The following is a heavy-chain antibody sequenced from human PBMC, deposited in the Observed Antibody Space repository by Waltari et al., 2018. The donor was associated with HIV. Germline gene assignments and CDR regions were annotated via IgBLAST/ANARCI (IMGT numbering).Heavy chain of an antibody. V-gene: IGHV4-39*07. CDR2: IYYSGST. CDR3: TRAPWGDPPPYVAY. D-gene: IGHD2-21*02. Sequence: QLQLQESGPGLVKPSETLSLTCTVSGDSINSSSYYWGWIRQSPGRGLQWIGNIYYSGSTYYTPSRMRRFTISLDTSKNQFSRKGNSVTAADTAVYFCTRAPWGDPPPYVAYWGRGTLVTVSS. CDR1: GDSINSSSYY. J-gene: IGHJ4*02.